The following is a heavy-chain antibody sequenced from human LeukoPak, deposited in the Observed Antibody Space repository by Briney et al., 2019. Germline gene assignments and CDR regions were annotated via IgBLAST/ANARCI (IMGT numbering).Heavy chain of an antibody. D-gene: IGHD3-3*01. Sequence: GGSLRVSCAASGFTFSSYWMSWVRQAPGKGLEWVANIKQDGSEKYYVDSVKGRFTISRDNAKNSLYLQINSLRAEDTAVYYCAGTSITIFGVVTAFDIWGQGTMVTVSS. V-gene: IGHV3-7*01. CDR3: AGTSITIFGVVTAFDI. CDR2: IKQDGSEK. J-gene: IGHJ3*02. CDR1: GFTFSSYW.